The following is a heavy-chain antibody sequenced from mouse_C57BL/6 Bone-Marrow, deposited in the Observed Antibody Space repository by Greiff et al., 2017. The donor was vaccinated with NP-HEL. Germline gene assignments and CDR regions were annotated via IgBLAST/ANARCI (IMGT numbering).Heavy chain of an antibody. CDR1: GYAFSSSW. CDR2: IYPGDGDT. CDR3: ARWTVVARYFDV. J-gene: IGHJ1*03. D-gene: IGHD1-1*01. Sequence: VKLQESGPELVKPGASVKISCKASGYAFSSSWMNWVKQRPGKGLEWIGRIYPGDGDTNYNGKFKGKATLTADKSSSTAYMQLSSLTSEDSAVYFCARWTVVARYFDVWGTGTTVTVSS. V-gene: IGHV1-82*01.